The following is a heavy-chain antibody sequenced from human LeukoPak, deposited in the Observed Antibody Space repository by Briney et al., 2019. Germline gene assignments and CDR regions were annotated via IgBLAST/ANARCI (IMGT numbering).Heavy chain of an antibody. Sequence: GESLKISCKGSGYSFTSYWIGWVRQMPGKGLEWMGIIYPGDSDTRYSPSFQGQVTVSADKSISTAYLQWSSLKASDTAMYYCARDRGSGSYFSWFDPWGQGTLVTVSS. CDR3: ARDRGSGSYFSWFDP. V-gene: IGHV5-51*01. J-gene: IGHJ5*02. D-gene: IGHD1-26*01. CDR2: IYPGDSDT. CDR1: GYSFTSYW.